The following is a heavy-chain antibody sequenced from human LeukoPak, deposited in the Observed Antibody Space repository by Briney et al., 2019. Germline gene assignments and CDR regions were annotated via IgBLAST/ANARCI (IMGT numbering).Heavy chain of an antibody. J-gene: IGHJ1*01. CDR1: GFTFSTYT. CDR3: ASLTYYFDSSGYYPGYFQH. Sequence: PGRSLRLSCVASGFTFSTYTMHWVRQAPGKGLEWVAVMSFDGTNNYYADSVKGRFTISRDNSKNTLYLQMNSLRAEDTAVYYCASLTYYFDSSGYYPGYFQHWGQGTLVTVSS. D-gene: IGHD3-22*01. CDR2: MSFDGTNN. V-gene: IGHV3-30-3*01.